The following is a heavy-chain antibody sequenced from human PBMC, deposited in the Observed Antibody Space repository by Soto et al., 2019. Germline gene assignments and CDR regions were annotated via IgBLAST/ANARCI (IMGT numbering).Heavy chain of an antibody. CDR2: ISYDGSNK. V-gene: IGHV3-30-3*01. CDR1: GFTFSSYA. CDR3: ARDASGFGEFFTGTRGMDV. Sequence: QVQLVESGGGVVQPGRSLRLSCAASGFTFSSYAMHWVRQAPGKGLEWVAVISYDGSNKYYADSVKGRFTISRDNSKNTLYLQMNSLRAEDTAVYYCARDASGFGEFFTGTRGMDVCGQGTTVTVSS. D-gene: IGHD3-10*01. J-gene: IGHJ6*02.